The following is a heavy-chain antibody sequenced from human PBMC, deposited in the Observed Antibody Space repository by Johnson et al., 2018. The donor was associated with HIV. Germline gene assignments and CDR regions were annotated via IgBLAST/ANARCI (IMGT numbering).Heavy chain of an antibody. J-gene: IGHJ3*02. CDR3: ARGLDSGSSWFGAFDI. CDR1: GFTLSRYD. V-gene: IGHV3-13*01. Sequence: VQLVESGGGLVQPGGSLRLSCAASGFTLSRYDMHWVRQATGKGLEWVSAIGTAGDTYYPGSVKCRFTLSRDNSKNTLYLQMNSRRAEDTAVYYCARGLDSGSSWFGAFDIWVQGTMVTVSS. D-gene: IGHD6-13*01. CDR2: IGTAGDT.